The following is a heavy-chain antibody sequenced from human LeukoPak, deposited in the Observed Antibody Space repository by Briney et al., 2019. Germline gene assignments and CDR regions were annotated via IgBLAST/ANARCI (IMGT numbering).Heavy chain of an antibody. Sequence: GGSLRLSCVASGFDFNYYDMNWVRQAPGKGLEWVSSISSSSSYIYFADSTKGRFTISRDNANSSVFLQMSSLRPEDTAVYYCARRGGLSSGRGFDHWGQGTLVTVSS. CDR2: ISSSSSYI. D-gene: IGHD3-16*01. J-gene: IGHJ4*02. CDR3: ARRGGLSSGRGFDH. CDR1: GFDFNYYD. V-gene: IGHV3-21*01.